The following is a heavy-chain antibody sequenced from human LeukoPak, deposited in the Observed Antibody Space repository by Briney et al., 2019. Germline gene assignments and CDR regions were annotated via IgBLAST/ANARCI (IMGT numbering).Heavy chain of an antibody. V-gene: IGHV3-21*04. CDR2: ISSSSSYI. Sequence: GGSLRLSCAASGFTFSSYSINWVRQAQGKGLEGVSSISSSSSYINYADSVKGRFTISRDNAKNSLYLQMNSLRAEDTAVYYCAKSRGLSSPFDYWGQGTLVTVSS. J-gene: IGHJ4*02. D-gene: IGHD2-15*01. CDR1: GFTFSSYS. CDR3: AKSRGLSSPFDY.